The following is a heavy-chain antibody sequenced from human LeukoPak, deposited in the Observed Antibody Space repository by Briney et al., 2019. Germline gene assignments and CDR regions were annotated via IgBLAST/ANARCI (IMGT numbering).Heavy chain of an antibody. CDR2: MYYSGIT. CDR1: GGSISSSSYY. Sequence: KSSETLSLTCTVSGGSISSSSYYWGWIRQPPGKGLEWIGTMYYSGITYYNPSLKSRVTTSVDTSKNQFTLKVSSVTAADTAVYYCARSNWDSNVGIDCWGQGILVIVSS. CDR3: ARSNWDSNVGIDC. V-gene: IGHV4-39*01. D-gene: IGHD1-7*01. J-gene: IGHJ4*02.